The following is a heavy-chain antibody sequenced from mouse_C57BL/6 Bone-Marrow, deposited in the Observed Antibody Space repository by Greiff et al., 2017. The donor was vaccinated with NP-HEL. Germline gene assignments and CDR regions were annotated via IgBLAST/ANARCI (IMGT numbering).Heavy chain of an antibody. CDR2: INPSSGYT. D-gene: IGHD3-1*01. CDR1: GYTFTSYT. CDR3: ARYQLYYFDY. V-gene: IGHV1-4*01. J-gene: IGHJ2*01. Sequence: VQLQESGAELARPGASVKMSCKASGYTFTSYTMHWVKQRPGQGLEWIGYINPSSGYTKYNQKFKDKATLTADKSSSTAYMQLSSLTSEDSAVYYCARYQLYYFDYRGQGTTLTVSS.